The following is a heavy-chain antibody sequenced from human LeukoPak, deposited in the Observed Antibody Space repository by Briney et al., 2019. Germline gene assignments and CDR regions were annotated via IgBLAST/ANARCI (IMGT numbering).Heavy chain of an antibody. CDR1: GFTFSSYW. CDR2: IKQGGSEK. CDR3: ARESYYDSSGYYTYYFDY. V-gene: IGHV3-7*01. D-gene: IGHD3-22*01. Sequence: PGGSLRLSCAASGFTFSSYWVSWVRQAPGKGLEWVANIKQGGSEKYYVDSVKGRFTISRDNAKNSLYLQMNSLRAEDTAVYYCARESYYDSSGYYTYYFDYWGQGTLVTVSS. J-gene: IGHJ4*02.